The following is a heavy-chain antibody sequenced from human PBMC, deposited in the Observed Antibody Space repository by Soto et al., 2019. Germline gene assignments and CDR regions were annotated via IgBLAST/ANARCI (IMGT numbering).Heavy chain of an antibody. V-gene: IGHV1-58*01. CDR1: GFNFTSSA. D-gene: IGHD4-17*01. CDR2: IVVGSGNT. CDR3: AAALHDYGDYVGFYFDY. J-gene: IGHJ4*02. Sequence: QMHLVQSGPEVKKPGTSVKVSCKASGFNFTSSAVQWVRQARGQRLELIGWIVVGSGNTNYAQKFQERVTITRDMSTSTAYMELSSLRSEDTAVYYCAAALHDYGDYVGFYFDYWGQGTLVTVSS.